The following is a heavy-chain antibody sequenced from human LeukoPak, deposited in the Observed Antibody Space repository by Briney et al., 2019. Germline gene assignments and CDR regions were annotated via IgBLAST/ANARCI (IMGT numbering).Heavy chain of an antibody. V-gene: IGHV4-4*07. J-gene: IGHJ4*02. CDR3: ARDGENSIVAPLDY. Sequence: PSETLSLTCTVSDGSISSYFWNWIRQPAGKGLEWIGRIYTSGSTNYSPSLKSRVTMSVDTSKNQFSVKLSSVTAADTAVYYCARDGENSIVAPLDYWGQATLVTVSS. D-gene: IGHD3-3*02. CDR1: DGSISSYF. CDR2: IYTSGST.